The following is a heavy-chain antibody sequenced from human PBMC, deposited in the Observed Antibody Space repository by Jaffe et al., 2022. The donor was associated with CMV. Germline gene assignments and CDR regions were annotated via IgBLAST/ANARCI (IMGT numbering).Heavy chain of an antibody. Sequence: EVQLVESGGGLVQPGGSLRLSCAASGFTFSSYEMNWVRQAPGKGLEWVSYISSSGSTIYYADSVKGRFTISRDNAKNSLYLQMNSLRAEDTAVYYCARDRNNWNDLFPFDYWGQGTLVTVSS. CDR2: ISSSGSTI. D-gene: IGHD1-1*01. CDR3: ARDRNNWNDLFPFDY. J-gene: IGHJ4*02. CDR1: GFTFSSYE. V-gene: IGHV3-48*03.